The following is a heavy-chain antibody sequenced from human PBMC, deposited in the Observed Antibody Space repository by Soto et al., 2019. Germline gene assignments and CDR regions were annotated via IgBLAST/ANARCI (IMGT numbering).Heavy chain of an antibody. CDR3: ARGSSGLFDY. CDR2: ISSSSSTI. V-gene: IGHV3-48*01. CDR1: GFTFSSYS. Sequence: VQLVESGGGLVQPGGSLRLSCAASGFTFSSYSMNWVRQAPGKGLEWVSYISSSSSTIYYADSVKGRFTISRDNAKNSLYLQMNSLRAEDTAVYYCARGSSGLFDYWGQGTLVTVSS. D-gene: IGHD6-19*01. J-gene: IGHJ4*02.